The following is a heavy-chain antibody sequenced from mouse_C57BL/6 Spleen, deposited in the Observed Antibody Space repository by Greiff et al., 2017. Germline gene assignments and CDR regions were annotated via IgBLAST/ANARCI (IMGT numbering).Heavy chain of an antibody. V-gene: IGHV3-6*01. Sequence: EVQLVESGPGLVKPSQSLSLTCSVTGYSITSGYFWNLRRTFPGNILEWMGYINYGGSNNYNHSLKNRISITRDTSKNQFILKLNTVPTEDKATDYCACGDYFNWYFDVWGTGTTVTVSS. CDR1: GYSITSGYF. CDR3: ACGDYFNWYFDV. D-gene: IGHD1-1*02. J-gene: IGHJ1*03. CDR2: INYGGSN.